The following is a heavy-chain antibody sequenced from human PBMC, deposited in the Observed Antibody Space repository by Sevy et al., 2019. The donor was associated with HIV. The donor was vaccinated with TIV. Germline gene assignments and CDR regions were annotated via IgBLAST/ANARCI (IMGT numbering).Heavy chain of an antibody. J-gene: IGHJ3*02. V-gene: IGHV1-18*01. Sequence: ASVKVSCKASGYTFTSYGISWVRQAPGQGLEWMGWISAYNGNTNYVQKLQGRVTMTTDTSTSTAYMELRSLRSDDTAVYYCARGGCSSTSCYEWYAFDIWGQGTMVTVSS. D-gene: IGHD2-2*01. CDR2: ISAYNGNT. CDR3: ARGGCSSTSCYEWYAFDI. CDR1: GYTFTSYG.